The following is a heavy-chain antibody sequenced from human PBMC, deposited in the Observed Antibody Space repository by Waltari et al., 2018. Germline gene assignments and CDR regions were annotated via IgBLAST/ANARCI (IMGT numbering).Heavy chain of an antibody. J-gene: IGHJ4*02. CDR1: GFTFSSYS. CDR3: ARSTPHGAADD. CDR2: ISSNSNYI. Sequence: EVQLVESGGGLVKPGGSLRLSCAASGFTFSSYSMNWVRQAPGKGLEGVSSISSNSNYIYYADSGKGRFNISRDNAKNSLYLQMNSLRAEDTAVYYCARSTPHGAADDWGQGTLVTVSS. V-gene: IGHV3-21*01. D-gene: IGHD4-17*01.